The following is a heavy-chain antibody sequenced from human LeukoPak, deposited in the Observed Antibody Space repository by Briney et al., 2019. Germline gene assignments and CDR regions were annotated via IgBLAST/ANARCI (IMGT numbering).Heavy chain of an antibody. CDR3: ARYSGNYRFFDH. J-gene: IGHJ4*02. Sequence: SETLPRTCTVSSGSISSYDYYWTWIRQHPGKGLEWIGYIYHSGTTYYNPSLKSRVTISVDTSENQFSLKLTAVTAADSAMYYCARYSGNYRFFDHWGPGTLVTVSS. V-gene: IGHV4-31*03. CDR2: IYHSGTT. D-gene: IGHD1-26*01. CDR1: SGSISSYDYY.